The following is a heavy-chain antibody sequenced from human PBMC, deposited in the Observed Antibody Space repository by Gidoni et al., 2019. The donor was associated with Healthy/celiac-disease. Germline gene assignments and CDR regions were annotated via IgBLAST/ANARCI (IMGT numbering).Heavy chain of an antibody. Sequence: GTLSLTCAVSGGSISSSNWWSWVRQPPGKGLEWIGEIYHSGSTNYNPSLKSRVTISVDKSKNQFSLKLSSVTAADTAVYYCARDLRRPVIDFWSGVEGYGMDVWGQGTTVTVSS. V-gene: IGHV4-4*02. J-gene: IGHJ6*02. CDR2: IYHSGST. D-gene: IGHD3-3*01. CDR1: GGSISSSNW. CDR3: ARDLRRPVIDFWSGVEGYGMDV.